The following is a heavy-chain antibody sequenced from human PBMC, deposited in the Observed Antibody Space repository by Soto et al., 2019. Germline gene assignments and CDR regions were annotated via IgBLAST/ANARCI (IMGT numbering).Heavy chain of an antibody. D-gene: IGHD3-16*01. J-gene: IGHJ4*02. CDR3: ASNSDYRFDF. Sequence: PGGSLRLSCAASGFTFRNYWMSWVRQAPGKGLEWVANIKPDGRKNFYVDSVKGRFSISRDNAENSLYLQMNTLRAEDTAVYYCASNSDYRFDFWGQGALVTVSS. CDR2: IKPDGRKN. CDR1: GFTFRNYW. V-gene: IGHV3-7*01.